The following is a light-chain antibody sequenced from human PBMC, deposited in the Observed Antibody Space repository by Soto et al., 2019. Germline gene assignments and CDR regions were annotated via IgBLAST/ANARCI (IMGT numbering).Light chain of an antibody. V-gene: IGLV3-1*01. CDR2: QDI. CDR3: LAWDSSTVV. J-gene: IGLJ2*01. Sequence: SYELTQPPSVSVSPGQTASITCSGHKLGNKYACWYQQKPGQSPVLVIYQDIKRPSGIPERFSGSNSGNTATLTISGTQALDEADYYCLAWDSSTVVFGGGTKLTVL. CDR1: KLGNKY.